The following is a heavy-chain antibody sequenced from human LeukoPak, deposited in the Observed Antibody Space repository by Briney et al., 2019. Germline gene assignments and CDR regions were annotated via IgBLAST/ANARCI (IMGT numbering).Heavy chain of an antibody. J-gene: IGHJ6*03. V-gene: IGHV3-30*04. Sequence: GGSLRLSCAASGFTFSSYAMHWVRQAPGKGLEWVAVISYDGSNKYYADSVKGRFTISRDNSKNTLYLQMNSLRAEDTAVYYCASPLWDYYGSGSSAYMDVWGKGTTVTVPS. CDR1: GFTFSSYA. CDR2: ISYDGSNK. D-gene: IGHD3-10*01. CDR3: ASPLWDYYGSGSSAYMDV.